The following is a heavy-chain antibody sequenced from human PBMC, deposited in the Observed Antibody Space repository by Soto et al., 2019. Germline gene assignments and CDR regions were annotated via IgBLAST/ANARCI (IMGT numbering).Heavy chain of an antibody. CDR3: ARVGYSPRPIVRPHYGLDV. J-gene: IGHJ6*02. CDR2: IHNSGST. Sequence: QVQLQESGPGLVKTSETLSLTCTVSGASISSQYWSWVRQPPGKGLEFIALIHNSGSTAYNPSLESRLLVVADMSTNQFSLRLDSVTAADSAVYFCARVGYSPRPIVRPHYGLDVWGPGITVTVSS. CDR1: GASISSQY. D-gene: IGHD6-6*01. V-gene: IGHV4-59*11.